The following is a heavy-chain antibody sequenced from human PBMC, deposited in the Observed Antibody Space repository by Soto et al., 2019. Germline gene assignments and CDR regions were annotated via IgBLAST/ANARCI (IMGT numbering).Heavy chain of an antibody. V-gene: IGHV3-30*18. CDR3: AKAARVLSYYYYGMDV. CDR1: GFTFSSYG. J-gene: IGHJ6*02. CDR2: ISYDGSNK. D-gene: IGHD2-8*01. Sequence: GGSLRLSCAASGFTFSSYGMHWVRRAPGKGLEWVAVISYDGSNKYYADSVKGRFTISRDNSKNTLYLQMNSLRAEDTAVYYCAKAARVLSYYYYGMDVWGQGTTVTVSS.